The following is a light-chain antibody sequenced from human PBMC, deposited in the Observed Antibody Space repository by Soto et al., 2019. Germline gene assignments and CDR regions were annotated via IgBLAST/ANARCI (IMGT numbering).Light chain of an antibody. V-gene: IGKV1-5*01. CDR2: DAS. CDR1: QSISSW. Sequence: DMQMTQSPSSVSAAVGERVTITCRASQSISSWLAWYQQKPGKAPKLLIYDASSLESGVPSRFSGSGSGTEFTLTISSLQPDDFATYYCQQYNSYSPETFGQGTKVDIK. CDR3: QQYNSYSPET. J-gene: IGKJ1*01.